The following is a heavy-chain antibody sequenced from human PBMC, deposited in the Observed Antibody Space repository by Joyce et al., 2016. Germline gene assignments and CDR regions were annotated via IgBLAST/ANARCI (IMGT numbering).Heavy chain of an antibody. J-gene: IGHJ5*01. D-gene: IGHD3-10*01. CDR3: ARMSKVNYFFDS. CDR1: GFSFSTYE. CDR2: ISSSSGISI. Sequence: EVQLVESGGGLVQPGGSLRLSCAASGFSFSTYEMNWVRQPPGKSLEWVSYISSSSGISIHYANSVKGRFSISRDNAKNSLYLQMNSLRAEDTAVYYCARMSKVNYFFDSWGQGTLVTVSS. V-gene: IGHV3-48*03.